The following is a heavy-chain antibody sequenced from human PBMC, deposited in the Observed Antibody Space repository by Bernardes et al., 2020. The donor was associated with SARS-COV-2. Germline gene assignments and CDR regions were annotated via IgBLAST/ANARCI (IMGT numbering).Heavy chain of an antibody. CDR1: GGSISNYY. D-gene: IGHD3-10*01. CDR3: ARADLGVSGSQV. V-gene: IGHV4-59*01. CDR2: ISYSGST. Sequence: SETLSLTCTVSGGSISNYYWSWIRQPPGKRLEWIGYISYSGSTNYNPSLRSRVTLSVDMSRNQFSLRLSSVTAADTALYYCARADLGVSGSQVWGQGTLATVSS. J-gene: IGHJ4*02.